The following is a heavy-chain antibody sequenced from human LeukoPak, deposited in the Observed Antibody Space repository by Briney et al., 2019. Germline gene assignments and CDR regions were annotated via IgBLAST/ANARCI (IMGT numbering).Heavy chain of an antibody. CDR3: ARDDRYSNYVLGY. D-gene: IGHD4-11*01. CDR1: GFTFSSYS. Sequence: GGSLRLSCAASGFTFSSYSMNWARQAPGKGLEWVSSISSSSSYIYYADSVKGRFTISRDNAKNSLYLQMNSLRAEDTAVYCCARDDRYSNYVLGYWGQGTLVTVSS. J-gene: IGHJ4*02. CDR2: ISSSSSYI. V-gene: IGHV3-21*01.